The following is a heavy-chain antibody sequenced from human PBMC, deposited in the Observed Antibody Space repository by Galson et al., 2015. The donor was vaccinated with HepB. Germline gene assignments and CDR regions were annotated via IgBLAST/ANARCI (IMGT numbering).Heavy chain of an antibody. J-gene: IGHJ3*01. CDR1: GYLFSTNA. Sequence: SVKVSCKASGYLFSTNALHWVRQAPGQRLEWMGGIDGVYHSTKYSQKFQGRVTIGRDTSANTGYMELRGLRSEDTAVYYCARVRKPLAFDLWGQGTMVTVSS. CDR2: IDGVYHST. CDR3: ARVRKPLAFDL. V-gene: IGHV1-3*01.